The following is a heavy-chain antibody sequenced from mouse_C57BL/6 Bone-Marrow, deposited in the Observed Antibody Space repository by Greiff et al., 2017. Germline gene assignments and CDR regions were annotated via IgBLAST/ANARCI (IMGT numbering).Heavy chain of an antibody. Sequence: EVKLVESVAELVRPGASVKLSCTASGFNIKNTYMHWVKQRPEQGLEWIGRIDPANGNTKYAPKFQGKATITADTSSNTAYLQLSSLTSADTAIYYCADYYGSRWYFDVWGTGTTVTVSS. CDR2: IDPANGNT. CDR3: ADYYGSRWYFDV. V-gene: IGHV14-3*01. J-gene: IGHJ1*03. CDR1: GFNIKNTY. D-gene: IGHD1-1*01.